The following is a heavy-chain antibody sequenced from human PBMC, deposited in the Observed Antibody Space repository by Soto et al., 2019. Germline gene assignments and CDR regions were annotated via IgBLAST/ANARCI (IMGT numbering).Heavy chain of an antibody. CDR1: GGSVSSNNW. Sequence: QVQLQESGPGLVKPSGTRSLTCAVSGGSVSSNNWWSWVRQPPGKGLEWIGEVYHSGDTRYNPSFKTRATISVDKSKNQFSLRLSSVTAADTAIYYCSRDLDPTGTTDCWGQGTLVTVSS. J-gene: IGHJ4*02. D-gene: IGHD1-1*01. CDR3: SRDLDPTGTTDC. CDR2: VYHSGDT. V-gene: IGHV4-4*02.